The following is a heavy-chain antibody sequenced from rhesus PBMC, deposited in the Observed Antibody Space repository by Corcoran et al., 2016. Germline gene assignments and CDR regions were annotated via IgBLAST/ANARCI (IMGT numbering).Heavy chain of an antibody. J-gene: IGHJ4*01. V-gene: IGHV4-80*01. Sequence: QVQLQELGPGLVRPSETLSLTCAVSGGSFNTYWWSWIRQPPGKGLEWIGEINGNSGSTNYNPSLKSRVTISKDASENQFSLKLISVTAADTAVYSCARSVAGLDFWGQGLLVTVSS. D-gene: IGHD4-29*01. CDR1: GGSFNTYW. CDR2: INGNSGST. CDR3: ARSVAGLDF.